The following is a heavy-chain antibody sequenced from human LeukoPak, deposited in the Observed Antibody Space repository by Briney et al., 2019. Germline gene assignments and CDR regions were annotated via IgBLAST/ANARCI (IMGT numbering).Heavy chain of an antibody. CDR2: MNPNSGNT. V-gene: IGHV1-8*01. D-gene: IGHD3-22*01. CDR1: GYTFTSYD. J-gene: IGHJ5*02. CDR3: ARGSYYDSSGYYPNWFDP. Sequence: ASVKVSCKASGYTFTSYDINWVRQATGQGLEWMGWMNPNSGNTGCAQKFQGRVTMTRNTSISTAYMELSSLRSEDTAVYYCARGSYYDSSGYYPNWFDPWGQGTLVTVSS.